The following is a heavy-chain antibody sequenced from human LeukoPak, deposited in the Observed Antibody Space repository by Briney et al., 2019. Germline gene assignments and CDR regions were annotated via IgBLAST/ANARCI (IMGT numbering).Heavy chain of an antibody. J-gene: IGHJ4*02. Sequence: ASVEVSCKASGYTFTAYYIHWVRQAPGQGLEWMGWINPNSGGTNYAQKIQGRVTMTRDTSINTAYMELSRLRSDDTAVYYCARGERDGDLDYWGQGTLVTVSS. D-gene: IGHD4-17*01. CDR2: INPNSGGT. V-gene: IGHV1-2*02. CDR1: GYTFTAYY. CDR3: ARGERDGDLDY.